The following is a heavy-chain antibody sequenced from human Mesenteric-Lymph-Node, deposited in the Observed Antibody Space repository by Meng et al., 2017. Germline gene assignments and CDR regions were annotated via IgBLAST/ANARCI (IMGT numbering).Heavy chain of an antibody. J-gene: IGHJ4*02. V-gene: IGHV3-33*01. Sequence: GGSLRLSCAASGFTFSSYGMHWVRQAPGKGLEWVAVIWYDGSNKYYADSVKGRFTISRDNAKNSLYLQMNSLRVEDTAVYYCAGGLAYCGGDCGYWGQGTQATSSS. CDR1: GFTFSSYG. CDR3: AGGLAYCGGDCGY. D-gene: IGHD2-21*02. CDR2: IWYDGSNK.